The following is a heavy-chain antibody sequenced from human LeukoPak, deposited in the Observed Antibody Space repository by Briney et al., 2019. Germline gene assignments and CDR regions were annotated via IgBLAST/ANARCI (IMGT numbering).Heavy chain of an antibody. CDR2: ISGSGGST. CDR3: AKDIDPSPYSSSWNY. V-gene: IGHV3-23*01. J-gene: IGHJ4*02. CDR1: GFTFSSYA. Sequence: GGSLRLSCAASGFTFSSYAMSWVRQAPGKGLEWVSAISGSGGSTYYADSVKGRFTISRDNSKNTLYLQMNNLRAEDTAVYYCAKDIDPSPYSSSWNYWGQGTLVTVSS. D-gene: IGHD6-13*01.